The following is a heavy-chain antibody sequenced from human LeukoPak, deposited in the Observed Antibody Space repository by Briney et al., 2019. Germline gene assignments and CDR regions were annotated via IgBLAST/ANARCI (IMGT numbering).Heavy chain of an antibody. D-gene: IGHD1-26*01. Sequence: ASVKVSCKASGYTFTGYYMHWVRQAPGQGLEWMGWINPNSGGTNYAQKFQGRVTLTRDTSISTAYMELSRLRSDDTAVYYCGRCSGSPISGSYYRYFDYWGQGTLVTVSS. CDR1: GYTFTGYY. V-gene: IGHV1-2*02. CDR2: INPNSGGT. CDR3: GRCSGSPISGSYYRYFDY. J-gene: IGHJ4*02.